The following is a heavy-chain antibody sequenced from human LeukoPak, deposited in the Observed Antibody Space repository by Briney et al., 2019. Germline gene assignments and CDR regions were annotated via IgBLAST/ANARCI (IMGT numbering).Heavy chain of an antibody. V-gene: IGHV3-48*01. J-gene: IGHJ4*02. CDR2: ISSSSSTI. CDR1: GFTFSSDS. Sequence: GGSLRLSCAASGFTFSSDSMNWVRQAPGKGLEWVSYISSSSSTIYYADSVKGRFTICRDNAKNSLYLQMNSLRAEDTAVYCCASIGYCSSTSCMYFDYWGQGTLVTVSP. CDR3: ASIGYCSSTSCMYFDY. D-gene: IGHD2-2*01.